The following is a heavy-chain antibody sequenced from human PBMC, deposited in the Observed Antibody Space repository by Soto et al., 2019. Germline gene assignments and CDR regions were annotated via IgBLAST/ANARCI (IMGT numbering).Heavy chain of an antibody. CDR3: GGPNYYDSSGYLGYYGMDV. CDR2: ISAYNGNT. J-gene: IGHJ6*02. V-gene: IGHV1-18*01. CDR1: GYTFTSYG. D-gene: IGHD3-22*01. Sequence: GASVKVSCKASGYTFTSYGISWVRQAPGQGLEWMGWISAYNGNTNYAQKLQGRVTMTTDTSTSTAYMELRSLRSDDTAVYYCGGPNYYDSSGYLGYYGMDVWGQGTTVTVSS.